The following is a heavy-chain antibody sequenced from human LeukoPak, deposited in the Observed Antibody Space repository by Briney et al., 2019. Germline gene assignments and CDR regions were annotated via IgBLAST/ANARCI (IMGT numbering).Heavy chain of an antibody. Sequence: PGRSLRLSCAASGFTFSSYSMNWVRQAPGKGLEWVSSISSSSSYIYYAESVKGRFTISRDNAKNSLYLQMNSLRAEDTAVYYCAREGAIDYWGQGTLVTVSS. D-gene: IGHD5-12*01. V-gene: IGHV3-21*01. CDR2: ISSSSSYI. J-gene: IGHJ4*02. CDR1: GFTFSSYS. CDR3: AREGAIDY.